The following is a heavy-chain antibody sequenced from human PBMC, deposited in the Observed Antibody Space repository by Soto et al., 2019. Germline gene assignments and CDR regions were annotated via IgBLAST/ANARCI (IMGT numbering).Heavy chain of an antibody. CDR3: ASREWLRGLDY. CDR1: GGTFSSYA. Sequence: GASVKVSCKASGGTFSSYAISWVRQAPGQGLEWMGGIIPIFGTANYAQKFQGRVTITADESTSTAYMELSSLRSEDTAVYYCASREWLRGLDYWGQGTLVTVSS. CDR2: IIPIFGTA. J-gene: IGHJ4*02. V-gene: IGHV1-69*13. D-gene: IGHD3-3*01.